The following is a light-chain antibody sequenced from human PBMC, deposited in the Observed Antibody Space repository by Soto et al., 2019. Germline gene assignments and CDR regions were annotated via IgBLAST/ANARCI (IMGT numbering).Light chain of an antibody. CDR1: QSISSW. V-gene: IGKV1-5*01. J-gene: IGKJ1*01. Sequence: DIQMTQSPSTLSASVGDRVTITCRASQSISSWLARYQQKPGKAPKLLIYDASSLESGVPSRFSGSGSGTEFTLTISSLQPDDFATYYCQQYNSYSPSTFGQGTKVDIK. CDR3: QQYNSYSPST. CDR2: DAS.